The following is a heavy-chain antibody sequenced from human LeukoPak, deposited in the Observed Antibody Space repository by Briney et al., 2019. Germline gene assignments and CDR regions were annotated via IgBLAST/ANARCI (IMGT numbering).Heavy chain of an antibody. CDR3: ARGECTGSTCYGY. CDR2: ISHDGSNK. V-gene: IGHV3-30*03. D-gene: IGHD2-8*02. Sequence: GRSLRLSCAASGFTFTDSDMHWARQAPGKGLEWVAIISHDGSNKYYADSVKGRFTISRDDSKNTLYLQMNSLRAEDTALYYCARGECTGSTCYGYWGQGTLVTVSS. CDR1: GFTFTDSD. J-gene: IGHJ4*02.